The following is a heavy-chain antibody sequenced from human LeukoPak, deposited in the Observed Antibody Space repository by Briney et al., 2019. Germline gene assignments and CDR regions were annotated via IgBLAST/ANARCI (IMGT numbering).Heavy chain of an antibody. Sequence: SETLSLTCTVSGGSISSYYWSWIRQPPGKGLEWIGYIYYSGSTNYNPSLKSRVTISVDTSKNQFSLKLSSVTAADTAVYYCARSPMVRGPSSSPYFDYWGQGTLVTVSS. CDR3: ARSPMVRGPSSSPYFDY. V-gene: IGHV4-59*01. D-gene: IGHD3-10*01. J-gene: IGHJ4*02. CDR1: GGSISSYY. CDR2: IYYSGST.